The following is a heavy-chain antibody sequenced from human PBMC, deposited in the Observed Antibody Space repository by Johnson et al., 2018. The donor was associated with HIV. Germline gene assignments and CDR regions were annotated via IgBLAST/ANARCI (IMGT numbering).Heavy chain of an antibody. J-gene: IGHJ3*02. CDR3: ARDHSSSWYRGFGGAFDI. CDR2: ISSSGSTI. V-gene: IGHV3-11*04. CDR1: GFTFSDYY. Sequence: QVQLVESGGGLVQPGGSLRLSCAASGFTFSDYYMSWIRQAPGKGLEWVSYISSSGSTIYYADSVKGRFTIPRDNAKNSLYLQVNSLRAEDTAVYYCARDHSSSWYRGFGGAFDIWGQGTMVTVSS. D-gene: IGHD6-13*01.